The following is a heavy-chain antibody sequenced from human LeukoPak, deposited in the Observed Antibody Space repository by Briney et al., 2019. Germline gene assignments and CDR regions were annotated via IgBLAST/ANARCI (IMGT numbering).Heavy chain of an antibody. CDR3: AVVLMGVTTDY. D-gene: IGHD1-26*01. Sequence: ASVKVSCKASGYTFTGYYIHWVRRAPGQGLEWMGWINPNSGATAYAQNLQGRVTMTRDTSIRTVYMELSSLRSDDTAMYYCAVVLMGVTTDYWGQGTLVTVSS. CDR2: INPNSGAT. J-gene: IGHJ4*02. CDR1: GYTFTGYY. V-gene: IGHV1-2*02.